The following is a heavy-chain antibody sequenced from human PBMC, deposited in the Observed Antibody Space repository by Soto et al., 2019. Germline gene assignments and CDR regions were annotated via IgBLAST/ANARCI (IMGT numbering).Heavy chain of an antibody. D-gene: IGHD6-19*01. V-gene: IGHV2-5*02. CDR3: AHLVPGPLSFAY. CDR1: GFSFNTRGVG. CDR2: IYWDNDR. J-gene: IGHJ4*02. Sequence: QITLKESGPSLIKPTQTLALTCTFSGFSFNTRGVGVAWIRQPPGKTLEWLAVIYWDNDRCYRPSLTDRLSITKDMSTKQVVLTMTNVDPVDTGTYYCAHLVPGPLSFAYWGQGALVTVSS.